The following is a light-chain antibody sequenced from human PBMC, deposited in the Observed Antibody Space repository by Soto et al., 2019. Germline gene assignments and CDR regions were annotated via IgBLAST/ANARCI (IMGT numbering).Light chain of an antibody. J-gene: IGKJ4*01. CDR3: QQYNNWPLT. CDR1: QTINNN. V-gene: IGKV3-15*01. CDR2: GAS. Sequence: EVVMTQSPATLSVSPGERATLSCRASQTINNNLAWYQRNPGQAPRLLIYGASARATGIPARFGGSGSGTEFTLTISSLQSEDFAVYYCQQYNNWPLTFGGGTKVDIK.